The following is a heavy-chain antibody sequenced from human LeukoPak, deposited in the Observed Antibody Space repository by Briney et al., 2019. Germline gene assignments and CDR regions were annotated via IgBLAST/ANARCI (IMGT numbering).Heavy chain of an antibody. CDR3: ARVSYGDYPHYYGMDV. V-gene: IGHV4-31*03. D-gene: IGHD4-17*01. Sequence: SETLSLTCTVSGGSISSGDYYWSWIRQPPGKGLEWIGYIYYSGSTYYNPSLKSRVTISVDTSKNQFSLKLSSVTAADTAVYYCARVSYGDYPHYYGMDVWGQGTTVTVSS. CDR2: IYYSGST. CDR1: GGSISSGDYY. J-gene: IGHJ6*02.